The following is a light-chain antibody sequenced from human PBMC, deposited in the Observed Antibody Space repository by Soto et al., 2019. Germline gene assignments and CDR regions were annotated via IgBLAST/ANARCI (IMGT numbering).Light chain of an antibody. Sequence: EIVMTQSPATLSVSPGERATLSCRASQSVSIDLAWYQQKPGQAPRLLIYGASTRATGIPARFSGSGSGTEFTLTISSLQSEDFAVYYCQQYNNWLRRTFGQGTKVDIK. V-gene: IGKV3-15*01. CDR3: QQYNNWLRRT. CDR1: QSVSID. CDR2: GAS. J-gene: IGKJ1*01.